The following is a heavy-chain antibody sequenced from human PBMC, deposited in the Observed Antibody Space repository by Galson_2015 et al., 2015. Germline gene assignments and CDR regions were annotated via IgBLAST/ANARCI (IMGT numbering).Heavy chain of an antibody. Sequence: SLRLSCAASGFTFSSYAMSWVRQAPGKGLEWVSAISGSGGSTYYADSVKGRFTISRDNSKNTLYLQMNSLRAEDTAVYYCAKDHAYYDILTGNPLDVWGQGTTVTVSS. D-gene: IGHD3-9*01. CDR1: GFTFSSYA. CDR2: ISGSGGST. CDR3: AKDHAYYDILTGNPLDV. J-gene: IGHJ6*02. V-gene: IGHV3-23*01.